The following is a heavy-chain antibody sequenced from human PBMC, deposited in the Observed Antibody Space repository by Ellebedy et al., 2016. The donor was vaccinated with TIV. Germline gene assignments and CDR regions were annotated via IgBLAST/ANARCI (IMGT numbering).Heavy chain of an antibody. CDR1: GYTFTSYG. D-gene: IGHD6-13*01. Sequence: ASVKVSCXASGYTFTSYGISWVRQAPGQGLEWMGWINPNSCGTNYAQKFQGRVTMTRDTSISTAYMELSRLRSDDTAVYYCARVVSSSWSKGPYYFDYWGQGTLVTVSS. J-gene: IGHJ4*02. CDR3: ARVVSSSWSKGPYYFDY. V-gene: IGHV1-2*02. CDR2: INPNSCGT.